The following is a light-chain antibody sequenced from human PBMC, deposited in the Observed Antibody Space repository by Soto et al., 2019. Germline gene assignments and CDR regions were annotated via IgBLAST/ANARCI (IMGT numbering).Light chain of an antibody. J-gene: IGKJ2*01. CDR3: QQSYSSPPEYT. V-gene: IGKV1-39*01. CDR1: QSIITY. CDR2: VAS. Sequence: DIQMTQSPSSLSASIGDRVTITCRASQSIITYLNWYQQKPENAPKLLIHVASSLESGVTSRFSGSGSGTEFTLTISSLQPEDFATYYCQQSYSSPPEYTFGQGTKLEIK.